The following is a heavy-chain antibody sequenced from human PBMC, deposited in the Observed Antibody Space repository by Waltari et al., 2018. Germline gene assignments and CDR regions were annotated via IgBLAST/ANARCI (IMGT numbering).Heavy chain of an antibody. CDR2: INPNSGGT. J-gene: IGHJ3*02. Sequence: QVQLVQSGAEVKKPGASVKVSCKASGYTFTGYYMHWVRQAHGQGLEWMGRINPNSGGTNYAQKFQGRVTMTRDTSISTAYMELSRLRSDDTAVYYCARDAGYSGYDYWAFDIWGQGTMVTVSS. CDR3: ARDAGYSGYDYWAFDI. D-gene: IGHD5-12*01. V-gene: IGHV1-2*06. CDR1: GYTFTGYY.